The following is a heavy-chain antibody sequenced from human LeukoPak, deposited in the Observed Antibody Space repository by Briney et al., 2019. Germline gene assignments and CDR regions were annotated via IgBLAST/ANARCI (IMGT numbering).Heavy chain of an antibody. D-gene: IGHD2-8*01. V-gene: IGHV6-1*01. CDR2: AYSGSN. CDR1: GDSVSRKAVA. J-gene: IGHJ3*02. CDR3: ARGSNSAFDI. Sequence: SQTLSLTCAISGDSVSRKAVAWNWIRPSPSRGLEWLGRAYSGSNDYAVSVKGRITINADTSKNQFSLQLNSVTPEDTAVYYCARGSNSAFDIWGLRTTVTVSS.